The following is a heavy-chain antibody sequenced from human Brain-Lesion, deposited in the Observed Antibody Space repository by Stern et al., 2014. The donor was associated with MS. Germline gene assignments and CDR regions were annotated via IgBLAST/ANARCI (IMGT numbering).Heavy chain of an antibody. CDR2: IISLLDIA. D-gene: IGHD3-10*01. J-gene: IGHJ3*02. V-gene: IGHV1-69*04. CDR1: GGTFSSYT. CDR3: ARESTGDAFDI. Sequence: QVQLVQSGAEVKKPGSSVKVSCKTSGGTFSSYTINWVRQAPGQGLEWMGRIISLLDIADYAQKFQGRVTITADKSTSTAFMELSSLRSDDTAVYYCARESTGDAFDIWGQGTMVTVSS.